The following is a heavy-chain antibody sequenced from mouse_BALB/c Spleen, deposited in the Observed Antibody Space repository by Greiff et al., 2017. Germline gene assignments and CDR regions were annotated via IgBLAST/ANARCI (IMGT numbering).Heavy chain of an antibody. CDR2: INSNGGST. Sequence: EVKLVESGGGLVQPGGSLKLSCAASGFTFSSYGMSWVRQTPDKRLELVATINSNGGSTYYPDSVKGRFTISRDNAKNTLYLQMSSLKSEDTAMYYCARAPSRYFDYWGQGTTLTVSS. V-gene: IGHV5-6-3*01. J-gene: IGHJ2*01. CDR1: GFTFSSYG. CDR3: ARAPSRYFDY.